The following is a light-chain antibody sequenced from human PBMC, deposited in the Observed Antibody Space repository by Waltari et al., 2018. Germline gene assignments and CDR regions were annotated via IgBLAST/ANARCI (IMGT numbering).Light chain of an antibody. CDR2: GNH. Sequence: QSVLTQPPSVSGAPGQRVTISCTGSRSNIGAGYAVHWYQQLPGTAPKLLIYGNHNRASGVPDRFSGSKSGTSASLAITGLQAEDEADYYCQSYDSSLSGGVFGGGTKLTVL. J-gene: IGLJ2*01. CDR1: RSNIGAGYA. CDR3: QSYDSSLSGGV. V-gene: IGLV1-40*01.